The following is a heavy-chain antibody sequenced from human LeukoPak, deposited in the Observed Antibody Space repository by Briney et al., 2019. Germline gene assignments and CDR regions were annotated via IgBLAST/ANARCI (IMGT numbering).Heavy chain of an antibody. J-gene: IGHJ3*02. Sequence: SETLSLTCTGSGVSVSSGSYYWSWIRQPPGKGLEWIGYIYYGGSTNYNPSLKSRVTISVDTSKNHFSLNLNSVTAADTAVYYCARGRDGYKSAFDIWGQGTMVTVSS. CDR1: GVSVSSGSYY. D-gene: IGHD5-24*01. V-gene: IGHV4-61*03. CDR3: ARGRDGYKSAFDI. CDR2: IYYGGST.